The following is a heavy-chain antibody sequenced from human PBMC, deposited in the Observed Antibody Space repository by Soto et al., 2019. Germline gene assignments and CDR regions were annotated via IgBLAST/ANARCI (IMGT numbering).Heavy chain of an antibody. CDR2: IKSKTDGGTT. CDR1: GFTFSDAW. Sequence: GGSLRLSCAASGFTFSDAWINWVRQAPGKGLEWVGRIKSKTDGGTTDCAAPVKGRFTISRDDSKNTLYLQMNSLKTEDTAVYYCTTGMGYNPGFDYWGQGTLVTSPQ. CDR3: TTGMGYNPGFDY. D-gene: IGHD1-1*01. J-gene: IGHJ4*02. V-gene: IGHV3-15*07.